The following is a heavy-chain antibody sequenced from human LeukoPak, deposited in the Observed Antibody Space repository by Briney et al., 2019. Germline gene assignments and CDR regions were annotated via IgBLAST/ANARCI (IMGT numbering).Heavy chain of an antibody. D-gene: IGHD1-1*01. CDR3: AKRDWNDAFDY. CDR1: GESLSSGSNY. CDR2: IHTSGST. Sequence: ASQTLSLTCTVSGESLSSGSNYWSWIRQPAAKGLEWIGRIHTSGSTNYNPSLKSRVTMSVDLSKNRFSLEMTSMTAADTAVYYCAKRDWNDAFDYWGQGTLVTVSS. J-gene: IGHJ4*02. V-gene: IGHV4-61*02.